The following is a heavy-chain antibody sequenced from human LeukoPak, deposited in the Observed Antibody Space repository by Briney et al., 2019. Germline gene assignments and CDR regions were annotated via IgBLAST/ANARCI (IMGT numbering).Heavy chain of an antibody. CDR3: AGGSRLLWFGEFWFDP. D-gene: IGHD3-10*01. CDR2: IYYSGST. Sequence: SETLSLTCTVSGGSITSTPYYWGWIRQPPEKGLEWIGSIYYSGSTYYNPSLKSRVTISVDTSKNQVSLKLISVTAADTAVYYCAGGSRLLWFGEFWFDPWGQGTLVTVSS. J-gene: IGHJ5*02. CDR1: GGSITSTPYY. V-gene: IGHV4-39*07.